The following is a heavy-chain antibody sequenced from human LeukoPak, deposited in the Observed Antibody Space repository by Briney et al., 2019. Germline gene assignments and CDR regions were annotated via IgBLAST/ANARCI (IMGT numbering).Heavy chain of an antibody. CDR1: GGSISSGGYY. CDR2: IYYSGST. J-gene: IGHJ4*02. CDR3: ARVNVTMVRGVIITEGFDY. D-gene: IGHD3-10*01. V-gene: IGHV4-31*03. Sequence: SETLSLTCTVSGGSISSGGYYWGWIRQHPGKGLEWIGYIYYSGSTYYNPSLKSRVTISVDTSKNQFSLKLSSVTAADTAVYYCARVNVTMVRGVIITEGFDYWGQGTLVTVSS.